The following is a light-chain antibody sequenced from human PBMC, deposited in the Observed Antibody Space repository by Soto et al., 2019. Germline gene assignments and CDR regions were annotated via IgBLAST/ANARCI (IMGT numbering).Light chain of an antibody. CDR2: EVT. CDR3: SSYAGSNNYV. Sequence: QSVLTQPASVSGSPGQSITISCTGTSSDVGGYNYVSWYQQHPGRPPKLMIYEVTKRPLGVPDRFSGSKSGNTASLTVSGLQAEDEADYYCSSYAGSNNYVFGPGTKVTVL. CDR1: SSDVGGYNY. J-gene: IGLJ1*01. V-gene: IGLV2-8*01.